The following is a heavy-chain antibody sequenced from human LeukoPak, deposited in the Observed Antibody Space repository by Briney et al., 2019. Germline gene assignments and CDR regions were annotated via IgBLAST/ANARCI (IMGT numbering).Heavy chain of an antibody. J-gene: IGHJ4*02. V-gene: IGHV3-30*02. Sequence: GGSLRLSCAASGFTFSSYGMHWVRQAPGKGLEWVAFIRYDGSNKYYADSVKGRFTISRDNSKNTLYLQMNSLKAEDTGMYFCATPSGFTTRSPAFGSWGRGTLVTVTS. CDR3: ATPSGFTTRSPAFGS. CDR1: GFTFSSYG. CDR2: IRYDGSNK. D-gene: IGHD3-3*01.